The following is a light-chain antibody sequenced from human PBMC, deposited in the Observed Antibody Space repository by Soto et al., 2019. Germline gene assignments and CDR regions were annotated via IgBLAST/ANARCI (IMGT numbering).Light chain of an antibody. Sequence: EIVLTQSPATMSLSPGDRATLSCRASQSIGNSLAWYQQKRGQPPRLLIYDASSRATGIPARFSGSGSGTDFTLTISRLEPEDFAVYFCQQGTFGQGTKVEI. V-gene: IGKV3-11*01. CDR2: DAS. CDR1: QSIGNS. J-gene: IGKJ1*01. CDR3: QQGT.